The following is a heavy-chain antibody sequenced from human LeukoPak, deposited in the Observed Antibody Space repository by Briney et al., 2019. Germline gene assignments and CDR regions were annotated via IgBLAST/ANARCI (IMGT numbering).Heavy chain of an antibody. CDR2: INHSGGT. J-gene: IGHJ6*03. CDR3: ARQGGARIYYYYYYMDV. D-gene: IGHD2/OR15-2a*01. Sequence: SETLSLTCSVYGGSFSGYYWSWIRQSPGKGLEWIGEINHSGGTNYNPSLKSRVTISVDTSKKQLSLKMYSVTAADTAVYYCARQGGARIYYYYYYMDVWGKGTTVTISS. V-gene: IGHV4-34*01. CDR1: GGSFSGYY.